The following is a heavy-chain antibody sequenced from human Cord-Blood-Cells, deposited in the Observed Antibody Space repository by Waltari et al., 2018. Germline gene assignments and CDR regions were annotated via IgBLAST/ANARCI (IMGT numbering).Heavy chain of an antibody. J-gene: IGHJ6*02. CDR3: ARGLEKTYYYGSGSYYYYGMDV. D-gene: IGHD3-10*01. V-gene: IGHV4-34*01. CDR2: INHSGST. CDR1: GGSFSGYY. Sequence: QVQLQQWGAGLLKPSETLSLTCAVYGGSFSGYYWSWIRQPPGKGLEWIGEINHSGSTNYNPSLKSRVTISVDTSKNQFSLKLSSVTAADTAVYYCARGLEKTYYYGSGSYYYYGMDVWGQGTTVTVSS.